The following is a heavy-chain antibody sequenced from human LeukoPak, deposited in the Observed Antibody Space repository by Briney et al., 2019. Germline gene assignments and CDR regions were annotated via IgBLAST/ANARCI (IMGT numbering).Heavy chain of an antibody. D-gene: IGHD2-2*01. CDR3: TRLYQLVLDY. CDR1: GFTFSAYS. J-gene: IGHJ4*02. V-gene: IGHV3-21*01. CDR2: ISSSGSYI. Sequence: KPGGSLRLSCAASGFTFSAYSMNWVRQAPGKGLEWVSSISSSGSYIYYADSVKGRFIISRDNVKNSLYLQMNSLRADDTAVYYCTRLYQLVLDYWGEGTLVTVSS.